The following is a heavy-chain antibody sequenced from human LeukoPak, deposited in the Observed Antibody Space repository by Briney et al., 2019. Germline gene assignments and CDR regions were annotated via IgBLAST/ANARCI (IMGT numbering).Heavy chain of an antibody. V-gene: IGHV3-13*01. CDR1: GFTFSSYD. J-gene: IGHJ6*02. D-gene: IGHD3-10*01. CDR2: IGTAGDT. CDR3: AREFHIVRGVIRYYYGMDV. Sequence: GGSLRLSCAASGFTFSSYDMHWVRQATGKGLEWVSAIGTAGDTYYPGSVKGRFTISRENAKNSLYLQMNSLRAGDTAVYYYAREFHIVRGVIRYYYGMDVWGQGTTVTVSS.